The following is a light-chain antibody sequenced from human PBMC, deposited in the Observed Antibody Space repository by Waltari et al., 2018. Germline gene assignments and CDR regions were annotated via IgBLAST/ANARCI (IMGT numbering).Light chain of an antibody. V-gene: IGLV2-8*01. CDR2: EVP. CDR1: SSDVSSYNY. Sequence: QSALTQPPSASGSRGQSVTISCTATSSDVSSYNYVSWYQQHPGKAPKLMIYEVPKRPSGVPDRFSGSKSGNTASLTVSGLQAEDEADYYCSSYAGSNNVIFGGGTRLTVL. J-gene: IGLJ2*01. CDR3: SSYAGSNNVI.